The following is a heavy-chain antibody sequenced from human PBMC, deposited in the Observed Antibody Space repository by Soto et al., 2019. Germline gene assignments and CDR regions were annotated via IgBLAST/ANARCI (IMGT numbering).Heavy chain of an antibody. Sequence: QVQLVESGGGVVQPGTSLTLSCAASGFIFSRDGMHWVRQAPGKGLEWVAVISYHGSDIYYAESVKGRFTISRDNSKNTVYLQMHSLRPEDTAQYYCAKPKSTEIPFDSGCQGTLGTVSS. V-gene: IGHV3-30*18. D-gene: IGHD2-21*01. CDR2: ISYHGSDI. CDR3: AKPKSTEIPFDS. CDR1: GFIFSRDG. J-gene: IGHJ4*02.